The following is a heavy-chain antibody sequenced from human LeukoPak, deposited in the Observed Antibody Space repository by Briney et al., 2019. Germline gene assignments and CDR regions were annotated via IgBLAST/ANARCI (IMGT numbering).Heavy chain of an antibody. V-gene: IGHV1-18*01. Sequence: ASVKVSCKASGYTFTSYGISWARQAPGQGLEWMGWISAYNGNTNYAQKLQGRVTMTTDTSTSTAYMELRSLRSDDTAVYYCAIDPITIFGVADAFDIWGQGTMVTVSS. CDR2: ISAYNGNT. J-gene: IGHJ3*02. D-gene: IGHD3-3*01. CDR3: AIDPITIFGVADAFDI. CDR1: GYTFTSYG.